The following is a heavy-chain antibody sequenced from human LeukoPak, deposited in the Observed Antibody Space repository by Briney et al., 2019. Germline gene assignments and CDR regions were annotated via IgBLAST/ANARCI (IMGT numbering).Heavy chain of an antibody. CDR2: INHSGST. CDR3: ARGRRYCTNGVCSKGYYFVY. D-gene: IGHD2-8*01. CDR1: GGSFSGYY. Sequence: PSETLSLTCAVYGGSFSGYYWSWIRQPPGKGLEWIGEINHSGSTNYNPSLKSRVTISVDTSKNQFSLKLSSVTAADTAVYYCARGRRYCTNGVCSKGYYFVYWGQGTLVTVSS. J-gene: IGHJ4*02. V-gene: IGHV4-34*01.